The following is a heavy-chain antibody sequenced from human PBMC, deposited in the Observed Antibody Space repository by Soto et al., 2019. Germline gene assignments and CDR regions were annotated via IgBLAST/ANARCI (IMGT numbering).Heavy chain of an antibody. J-gene: IGHJ6*02. CDR2: IYYSGST. V-gene: IGHV4-31*03. D-gene: IGHD6-13*01. CDR1: GGSISSGGYY. CDR3: ARSVITTYSSSWTPKYYYYGMDV. Sequence: PSETLSLTCTVSGGSISSGGYYWSWIRQHPGKGLEWIGYIYYSGSTYYNPSLKSRVTISVDTSKNQFSLKLSSVTAADTAVYYCARSVITTYSSSWTPKYYYYGMDVWGQGTTVTVSS.